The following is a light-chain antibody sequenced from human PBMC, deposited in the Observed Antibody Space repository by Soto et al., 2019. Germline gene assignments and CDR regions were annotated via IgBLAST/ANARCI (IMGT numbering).Light chain of an antibody. CDR1: ENIRSY. J-gene: IGKJ1*01. CDR2: AAS. V-gene: IGKV1-39*01. CDR3: QQTFATPRT. Sequence: EIQMTQSPSSLSASAGDRVTITCRASENIRSYLNWYQQKPGKAPEVLIYAASKLQSGVPLRFSGGGSGTDFTLNITRLQPEDFATYYCQQTFATPRTFGQGTKVDIK.